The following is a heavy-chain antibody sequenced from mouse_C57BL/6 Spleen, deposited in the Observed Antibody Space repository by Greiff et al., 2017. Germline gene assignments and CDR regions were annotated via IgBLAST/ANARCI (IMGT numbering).Heavy chain of an antibody. J-gene: IGHJ4*01. V-gene: IGHV14-3*01. CDR3: TRGDYYSNYYAKDY. CDR2: LDPAHGNT. Sequence: VQLQQSVAELVRPGASVKLSCTASGFNIKNTYMHWVKQRPDQGLEWIGRLDPAHGNTEYAPKFQGKATITADTSSHTASLQLSSLTSADTAIYYCTRGDYYSNYYAKDYWGQGTSVTVSS. CDR1: GFNIKNTY. D-gene: IGHD2-5*01.